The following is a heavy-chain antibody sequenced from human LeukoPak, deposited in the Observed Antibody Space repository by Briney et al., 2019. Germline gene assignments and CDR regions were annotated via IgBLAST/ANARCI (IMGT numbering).Heavy chain of an antibody. V-gene: IGHV1-46*01. CDR3: ARDLRLLYSGYDRGIDY. J-gene: IGHJ4*02. D-gene: IGHD5-12*01. Sequence: PSGGSTSYAQKFQGRVTMTRDTSTSTVYMELSSLRSEDTAVYYCARDLRLLYSGYDRGIDYWGQGTLVTVSS. CDR2: PSGGST.